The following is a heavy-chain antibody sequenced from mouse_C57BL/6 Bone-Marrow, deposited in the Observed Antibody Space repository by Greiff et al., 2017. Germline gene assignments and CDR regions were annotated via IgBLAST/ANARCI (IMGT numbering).Heavy chain of an antibody. J-gene: IGHJ3*01. CDR3: ARWYYGSGAY. CDR1: GYAFSSYW. V-gene: IGHV1-80*01. D-gene: IGHD1-1*01. CDR2: IYPGDGDT. Sequence: VHLVESGAELVKPGASVKISCKASGYAFSSYWMNWVKQRPGKGLEWIGQIYPGDGDTNYNGKFKGKATLTADKSSSTAYMQLSSLTSEDSAVYFCARWYYGSGAYWGQGTLVTVSA.